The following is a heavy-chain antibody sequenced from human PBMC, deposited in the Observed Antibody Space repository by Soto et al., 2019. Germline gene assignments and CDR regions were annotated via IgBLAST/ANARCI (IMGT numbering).Heavy chain of an antibody. D-gene: IGHD3-10*01. CDR1: GGSFSGYY. J-gene: IGHJ1*01. Sequence: SETLSLTCAVYGGSFSGYYCSRIRQPPGKGLEWIGELNDSGSTNYNASLKSRVSISVDTSKNQFSLKLSSVTAADTAVYYCARGRGGVQHWGQGTLVTVSS. CDR2: LNDSGST. CDR3: ARGRGGVQH. V-gene: IGHV4-34*01.